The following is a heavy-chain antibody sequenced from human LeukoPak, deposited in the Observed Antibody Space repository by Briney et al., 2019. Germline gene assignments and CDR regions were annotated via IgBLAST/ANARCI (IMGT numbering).Heavy chain of an antibody. CDR1: GGTFSSYA. CDR3: ARGLSADTPGRYYYDGMDV. D-gene: IGHD2-15*01. Sequence: GSSVKVSCKASGGTFSSYAISWVRQAPGQGLEWMGTINPTGDSTTYAQKFQGRVTVTRDTSTNTLYMDLYSLRSEDTAVYYCARGLSADTPGRYYYDGMDVWGQGTTVTVSS. J-gene: IGHJ6*02. V-gene: IGHV1-46*01. CDR2: INPTGDST.